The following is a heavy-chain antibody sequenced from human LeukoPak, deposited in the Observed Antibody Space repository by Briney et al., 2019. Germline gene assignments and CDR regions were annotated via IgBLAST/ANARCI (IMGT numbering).Heavy chain of an antibody. V-gene: IGHV3-7*01. J-gene: IGHJ4*02. CDR2: IRQDGSEM. CDR1: GFTFSSYW. D-gene: IGHD2-2*01. CDR3: ASDRPAVGRLKGDY. Sequence: AGGSLRLSCAASGFTFSSYWMSWVRQAPGKGLEWVANIRQDGSEMYYVASVRGRFTISRDNAKNSLYLQMSGLRADDTAIYYWASDRPAVGRLKGDYWGQGTLVTVSS.